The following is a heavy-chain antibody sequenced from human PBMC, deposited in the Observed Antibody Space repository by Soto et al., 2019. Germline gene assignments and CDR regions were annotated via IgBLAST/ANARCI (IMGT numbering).Heavy chain of an antibody. CDR2: ISSSGGST. J-gene: IGHJ4*02. CDR3: AKQLMVRGVVLLFDY. Sequence: EVRLLESGGGLVQPGGSLRLSCGASGFSFSSYAMSWVRQAPGKGLEWVSGISSSGGSTYYADSVKGRFTISRDNAKNTLYMQMNSLRAEDTAVYSCAKQLMVRGVVLLFDYWGQGTLVTVSS. CDR1: GFSFSSYA. V-gene: IGHV3-23*01. D-gene: IGHD3-10*01.